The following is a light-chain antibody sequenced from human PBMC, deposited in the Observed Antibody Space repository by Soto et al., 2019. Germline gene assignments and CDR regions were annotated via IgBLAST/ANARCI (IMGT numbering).Light chain of an antibody. Sequence: DIVLTQSPYSLSVSLGERATINCKSIHNILYSSDNKNYLSWYQQRPGQPPKLLFYWASTRESGVPDRFSGSGSGTHFTLTITSLQAEDVAVYYCQQYYSTPQTFGQGTKVDIK. J-gene: IGKJ1*01. CDR3: QQYYSTPQT. CDR2: WAS. CDR1: HNILYSSDNKNY. V-gene: IGKV4-1*01.